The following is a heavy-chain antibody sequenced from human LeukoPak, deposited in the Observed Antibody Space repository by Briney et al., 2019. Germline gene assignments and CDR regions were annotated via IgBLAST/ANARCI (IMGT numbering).Heavy chain of an antibody. CDR1: GSTFGSYA. J-gene: IGHJ3*02. CDR2: KSYDGSNK. Sequence: GRSRRLSCAASGSTFGSYAMHWDRQAPGKGLEWVAVKSYDGSNKYYADSVKGRFTISRDNSKNTLYLQMNSLRAEDTAVYYCASERKYSYGYDVDAFDIWGQGTMVTVSS. D-gene: IGHD5-18*01. V-gene: IGHV3-30*04. CDR3: ASERKYSYGYDVDAFDI.